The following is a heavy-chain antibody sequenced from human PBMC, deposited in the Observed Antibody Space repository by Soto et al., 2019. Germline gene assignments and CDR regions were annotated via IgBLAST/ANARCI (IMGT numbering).Heavy chain of an antibody. Sequence: ASVKVSCKAPGYTFTSYAMHWVRQAPGQRLEWMGWINAGNGNTKYSQKFQGRVTITRDTSASTAYMELSSLRSEDTAVYYCARPGGIVVVPAAPYYYYGMDVWGQGTTVTVSS. J-gene: IGHJ6*02. CDR3: ARPGGIVVVPAAPYYYYGMDV. V-gene: IGHV1-3*01. CDR1: GYTFTSYA. CDR2: INAGNGNT. D-gene: IGHD2-2*01.